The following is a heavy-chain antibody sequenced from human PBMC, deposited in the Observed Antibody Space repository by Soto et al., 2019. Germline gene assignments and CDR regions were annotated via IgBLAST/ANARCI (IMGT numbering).Heavy chain of an antibody. CDR3: ARGYSWFDP. CDR1: GCSISSYY. CDR2: IYYSGST. Sequence: QVQLQVSGPGLVKPSETLSLTYTVSGCSISSYYWSWIRQPPGKGLEWLGYIYYSGSTNYNPSLKSRVPRSVDTSKNQFALKLSSVTAADTAVYYCARGYSWFDPWGQGTLVTV. J-gene: IGHJ5*02. V-gene: IGHV4-59*01.